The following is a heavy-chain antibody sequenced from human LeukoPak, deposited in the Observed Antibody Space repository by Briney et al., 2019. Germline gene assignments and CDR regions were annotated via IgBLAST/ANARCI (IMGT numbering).Heavy chain of an antibody. Sequence: SETLSLTCTVSGGSMSSFYWSWIRQPPGKGLEWIGSIYYSGSTYYNPSLKSRVTISLDTSENQFSLNLNSVTAADTAVYYCARPIVATIFDFDYWGQGTLVTVS. CDR2: IYYSGST. J-gene: IGHJ4*02. D-gene: IGHD5-12*01. CDR1: GGSMSSFY. CDR3: ARPIVATIFDFDY. V-gene: IGHV4-59*05.